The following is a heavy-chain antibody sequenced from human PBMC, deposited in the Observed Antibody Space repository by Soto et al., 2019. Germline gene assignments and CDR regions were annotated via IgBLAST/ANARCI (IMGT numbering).Heavy chain of an antibody. CDR3: TTDYGYSSGWYGYYYYGMDV. CDR2: IKSKTDGGTT. V-gene: IGHV3-15*07. J-gene: IGHJ6*02. D-gene: IGHD6-19*01. CDR1: GFTFSNAW. Sequence: GGSLRLSCAASGFTFSNAWMNWVRQAPGKGLEWVGRIKSKTDGGTTDYAAPVKGRFTISRDDSKNTLYLQMNSLKTEDTAVYYCTTDYGYSSGWYGYYYYGMDVWGQGTTVTAP.